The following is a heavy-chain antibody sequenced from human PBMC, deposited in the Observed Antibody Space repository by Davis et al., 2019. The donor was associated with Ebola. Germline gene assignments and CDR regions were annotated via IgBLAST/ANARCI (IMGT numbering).Heavy chain of an antibody. Sequence: GESLKISCAASGLILSGSSLHWVRQASGKGLEWVGRIRSKANSYATAYAASVKGRFTISRDDSKNTAYLQMNSLKTEDTAVYYCTSRYSSTNDYWGQGTLVTVSS. D-gene: IGHD6-13*01. CDR1: GLILSGSS. J-gene: IGHJ4*02. CDR2: IRSKANSYAT. CDR3: TSRYSSTNDY. V-gene: IGHV3-73*01.